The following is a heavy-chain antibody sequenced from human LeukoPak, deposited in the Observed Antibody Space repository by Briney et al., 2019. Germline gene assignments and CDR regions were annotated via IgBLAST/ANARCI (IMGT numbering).Heavy chain of an antibody. CDR1: GGSISSSSYY. Sequence: SETLSLTCTVSGGSISSSSYYWGWIRQPPGKGLEWIGSSYYSGSTYYNPSLKSRVTISVDTSKNQFSLKLSSVTAADTAVYYCARRRPGNCSGGSCYSYRQYYFDYWGQGTLVTVSS. CDR3: ARRRPGNCSGGSCYSYRQYYFDY. D-gene: IGHD2-15*01. CDR2: SYYSGST. J-gene: IGHJ4*02. V-gene: IGHV4-39*01.